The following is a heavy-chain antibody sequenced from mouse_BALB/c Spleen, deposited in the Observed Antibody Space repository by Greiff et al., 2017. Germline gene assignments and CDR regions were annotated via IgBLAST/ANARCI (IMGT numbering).Heavy chain of an antibody. CDR3: ASELGRDDY. D-gene: IGHD4-1*01. V-gene: IGHV5-12-1*01. CDR2: ISSGSSTI. J-gene: IGHJ2*01. CDR1: GFAFSSYD. Sequence: EVKLVESGGGLVKPGGSLKLSCAASGFAFSSYDMSWVRQTPEKRLEWVAYISSGSSTIYYADTVKGRFTISRDNPKNTLFLQMTSLRSEDTAMYYCASELGRDDYWGQGTTLTVSS.